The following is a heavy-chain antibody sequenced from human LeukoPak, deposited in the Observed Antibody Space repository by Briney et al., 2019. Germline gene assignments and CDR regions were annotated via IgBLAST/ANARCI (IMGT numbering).Heavy chain of an antibody. V-gene: IGHV4-59*08. CDR1: GGSISSYY. CDR3: ARSFRAFCSGGSCPAAYFDY. CDR2: IYYSGST. Sequence: PSETLSLTCTVSGGSISSYYWGWIRQPPGKGLEWIGYIYYSGSTNYNPSLKSRVTISVDTSKNQFSLKLSSVTAADTAVYYCARSFRAFCSGGSCPAAYFDYWGQGTLVTVSS. J-gene: IGHJ4*02. D-gene: IGHD2-15*01.